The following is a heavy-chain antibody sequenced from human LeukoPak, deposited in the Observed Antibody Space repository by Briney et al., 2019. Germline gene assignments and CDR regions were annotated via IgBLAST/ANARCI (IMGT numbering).Heavy chain of an antibody. V-gene: IGHV4-34*01. Sequence: SETLSLTCAVYGGSFSGYYWSWIRQPPGKGLEWIGEINHSGSTNYNPSLKSRVTISVDTSKNQFSLKLSSVTAADTAVYYCARQRRRTYFGYWGQGTLVTVSS. CDR3: ARQRRRTYFGY. J-gene: IGHJ4*02. CDR1: GGSFSGYY. CDR2: INHSGST. D-gene: IGHD1-1*01.